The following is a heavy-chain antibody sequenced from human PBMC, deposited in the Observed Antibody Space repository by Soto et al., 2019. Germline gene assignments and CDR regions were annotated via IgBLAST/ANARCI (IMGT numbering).Heavy chain of an antibody. CDR1: GFTFSSYA. Sequence: PGGSLRLSCAASGFTFSSYAMSWVRQAPGKGLEWVSAISGSGGYTYYADSVKGRFTLSRDNAKNTLYLQMDSLRAEDTAVYYCARIKSGSTIFGVVIPPLDDWGQGTLVTVSS. CDR3: ARIKSGSTIFGVVIPPLDD. CDR2: ISGSGGYT. J-gene: IGHJ4*02. V-gene: IGHV3-23*01. D-gene: IGHD3-3*01.